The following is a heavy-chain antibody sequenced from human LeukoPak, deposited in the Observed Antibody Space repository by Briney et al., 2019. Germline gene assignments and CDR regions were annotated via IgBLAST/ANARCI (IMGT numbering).Heavy chain of an antibody. CDR2: IIPILGIA. J-gene: IGHJ4*02. CDR3: AREVAAAAPFGY. CDR1: GGTFSSYA. D-gene: IGHD6-13*01. V-gene: IGHV1-69*04. Sequence: ASVKVSCKASGGTFSSYAISWVRQAPGQGLEWMGRIIPILGIANYAQKFQGRVTITADKSTSTAYMELSSLRSEDTAVYYCAREVAAAAPFGYWGQETLVTVSS.